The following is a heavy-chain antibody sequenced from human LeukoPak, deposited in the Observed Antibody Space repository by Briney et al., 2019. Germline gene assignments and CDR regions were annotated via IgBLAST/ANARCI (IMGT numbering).Heavy chain of an antibody. V-gene: IGHV4-59*01. D-gene: IGHD3-9*01. CDR1: GGSISGSY. J-gene: IGHJ4*02. Sequence: SATLSLTCTVSGGSISGSYWSWLRQPPGKGLEWIGYIYYGGSTNYYASLKNRVTISVDASNNQVPLQLNSLTAADTALYYCAATGPYYLHYWGQGTLVTVSS. CDR3: AATGPYYLHY. CDR2: IYYGGST.